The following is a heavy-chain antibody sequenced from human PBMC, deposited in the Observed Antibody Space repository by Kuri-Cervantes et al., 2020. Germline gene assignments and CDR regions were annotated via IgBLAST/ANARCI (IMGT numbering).Heavy chain of an antibody. V-gene: IGHV4-38-2*02. CDR3: ARDCSSTSCPLRYMDV. CDR1: GYSISSGYY. CDR2: IYHSGST. D-gene: IGHD2-2*01. Sequence: GSLRPSGPVAGYSISSGYYWGWIRQHPGKGLEWIGSIYHSGSTYYNPSRKSRANISVDTSKNQFSLKLNSVTAADTAVYYCARDCSSTSCPLRYMDVWGKGTTVTVSS. J-gene: IGHJ6*03.